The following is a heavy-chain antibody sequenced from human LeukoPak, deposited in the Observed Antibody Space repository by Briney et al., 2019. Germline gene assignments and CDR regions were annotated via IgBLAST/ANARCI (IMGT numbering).Heavy chain of an antibody. Sequence: ASVKVSCKASGYTFTSYYMHWVRQAPGQGLEWMGIINPSGGSTSYAQKFQGRVTMTRDTSTSTVYMELSSLRSEDTAVCYCARAGYCSGGSCYSGNWFDPWGQGTLVTVSS. CDR1: GYTFTSYY. CDR2: INPSGGST. J-gene: IGHJ5*02. CDR3: ARAGYCSGGSCYSGNWFDP. D-gene: IGHD2-15*01. V-gene: IGHV1-46*01.